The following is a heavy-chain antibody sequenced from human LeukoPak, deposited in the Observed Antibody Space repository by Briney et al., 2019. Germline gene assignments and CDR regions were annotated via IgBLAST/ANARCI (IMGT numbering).Heavy chain of an antibody. CDR1: GFTFSAYT. Sequence: GGSLRLPCAASGFTFSAYTMNWVRQTPGKGLEWLSLISSSGSVISSDSVKGRFTISRDNSRSTLHLQMNSLRVEDTAVYYCAKAPVGWLRPLDYWGQGTLVTVSS. D-gene: IGHD5-12*01. CDR3: AKAPVGWLRPLDY. CDR2: ISSSGSVI. V-gene: IGHV3-48*01. J-gene: IGHJ4*02.